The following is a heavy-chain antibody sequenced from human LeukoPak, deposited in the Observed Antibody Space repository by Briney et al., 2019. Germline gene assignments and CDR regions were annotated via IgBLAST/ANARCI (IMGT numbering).Heavy chain of an antibody. J-gene: IGHJ4*02. Sequence: SETLSLTCTVSGGSISSSSYYWGWIRQPPGKGLEWIGSIYYSGSTYYNPSLKSRVTISVDTSKNQFSLKLSSVTAADTAVYYCARTSQPTSRWYRGWGEGTLVTVSS. CDR2: IYYSGST. CDR3: ARTSQPTSRWYRG. CDR1: GGSISSSSYY. D-gene: IGHD6-13*01. V-gene: IGHV4-39*01.